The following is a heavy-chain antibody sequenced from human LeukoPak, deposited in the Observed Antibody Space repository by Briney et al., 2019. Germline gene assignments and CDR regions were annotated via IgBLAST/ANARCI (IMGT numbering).Heavy chain of an antibody. CDR1: GFTFSDYN. J-gene: IGHJ4*02. CDR2: ISSSSSYI. CDR3: ARDSAATQPFDY. V-gene: IGHV3-11*06. D-gene: IGHD6-13*01. Sequence: GGSLRLSCAASGFTFSDYNMRWIRQAPGKGLEWVSSISSSSSYIYYADSVKGRFTISRDNAKNSLYLQMNSLRAEDTAVYYCARDSAATQPFDYWGQGTLVTVSS.